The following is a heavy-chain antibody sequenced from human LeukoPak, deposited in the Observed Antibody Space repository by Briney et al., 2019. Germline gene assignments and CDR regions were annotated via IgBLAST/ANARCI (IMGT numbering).Heavy chain of an antibody. Sequence: PGGSLRLSCAASGFTFSDYYMSWVRQAPGKGLEWVSSISGNGGRTYYADSMKGRFTISRDNSKKTMYLQMSSLRAEDTAVYYCAKGPASGFHYWGQGSLVTVSS. V-gene: IGHV3-23*01. D-gene: IGHD3-10*01. CDR2: ISGNGGRT. J-gene: IGHJ4*02. CDR1: GFTFSDYY. CDR3: AKGPASGFHY.